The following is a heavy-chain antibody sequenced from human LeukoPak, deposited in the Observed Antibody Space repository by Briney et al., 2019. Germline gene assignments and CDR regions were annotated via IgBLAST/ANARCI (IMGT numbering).Heavy chain of an antibody. D-gene: IGHD6-19*01. Sequence: ASVKVSCKASGYTFTSYYMHWVRQAPGQGLEWMGIINPSGGSTSYAQKFQGRVTMTRDTSTSTVYMELSSLRSEDTAVYYCARDVPYSSGWSYHHYYGMDVWGQGTTVTVSS. CDR2: INPSGGST. CDR1: GYTFTSYY. J-gene: IGHJ6*02. V-gene: IGHV1-46*01. CDR3: ARDVPYSSGWSYHHYYGMDV.